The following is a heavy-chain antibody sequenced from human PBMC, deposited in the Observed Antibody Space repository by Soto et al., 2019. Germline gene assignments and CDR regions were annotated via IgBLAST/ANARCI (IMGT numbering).Heavy chain of an antibody. CDR2: IYYSGST. D-gene: IGHD6-6*01. Sequence: QVQLQESGPGLVKPSETLSLTCTVSGGSISSYYWSWIRQPPGKGLEWIGYIYYSGSTNYNPSLKSRVTISVDTSKNQFSLKLSSVTAADTAVYYCARETHNRYSSSSDPLGRWLLLDGMDVWGQGTTVTVSS. CDR1: GGSISSYY. V-gene: IGHV4-59*01. CDR3: ARETHNRYSSSSDPLGRWLLLDGMDV. J-gene: IGHJ6*02.